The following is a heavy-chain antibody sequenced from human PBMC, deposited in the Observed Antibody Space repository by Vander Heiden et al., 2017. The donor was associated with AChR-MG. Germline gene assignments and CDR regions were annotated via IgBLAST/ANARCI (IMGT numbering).Heavy chain of an antibody. D-gene: IGHD2-2*01. CDR3: AKVPAATFRTYYYYGMDV. Sequence: EVQLAASVGGRVTPGGSLRPPCAPSGFTSRSATMNWVRQAPGKGLEWVSSISSSSSYIYYADSVKGRFTISRDNAKNSLYLQMNSLRAEDTAVYYCAKVPAATFRTYYYYGMDVWGQGTTVTVSS. CDR1: GFTSRSAT. J-gene: IGHJ6*02. CDR2: ISSSSSYI. V-gene: IGHV3-21*01.